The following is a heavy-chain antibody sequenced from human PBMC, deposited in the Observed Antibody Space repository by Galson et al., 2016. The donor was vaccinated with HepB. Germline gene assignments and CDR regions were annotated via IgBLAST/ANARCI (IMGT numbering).Heavy chain of an antibody. CDR1: GFTFNNAW. CDR3: TRCRTSCSTFDY. CDR2: IKSKTDGGTT. D-gene: IGHD2-2*01. Sequence: SLRLSCAVSGFTFNNAWMSWVRQAPGKGLEWVGRIKSKTDGGTTDYAAPVKGRFTISRDDSKNTLYLQMNSLKAEDTAVYYYTRCRTSCSTFDYWGQGTLVTVSS. V-gene: IGHV3-15*01. J-gene: IGHJ4*02.